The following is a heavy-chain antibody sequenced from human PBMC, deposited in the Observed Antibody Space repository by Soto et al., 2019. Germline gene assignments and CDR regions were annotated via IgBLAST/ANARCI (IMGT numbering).Heavy chain of an antibody. CDR1: GFTFSSYS. V-gene: IGHV3-21*01. CDR3: ARKHALDAFDI. CDR2: ISSSSSYI. Sequence: EVQLVESGGGLVKPGGSLRLSCAASGFTFSSYSMNWVRQAPGKGLEWVSSISSSSSYIYYADSVKGRFTISRDNAKNSLYLQINSLRAEDTAVYYCARKHALDAFDIWGQGTMVTVSS. D-gene: IGHD2-8*01. J-gene: IGHJ3*02.